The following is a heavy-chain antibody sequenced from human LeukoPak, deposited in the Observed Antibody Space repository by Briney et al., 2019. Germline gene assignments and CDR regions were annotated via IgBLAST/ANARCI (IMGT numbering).Heavy chain of an antibody. Sequence: ASVKVSCKASGYTFTTYYVHWVRQAPGQGLEWMGIINPSGGSTTYAQKFRGRLTMTRDMSTSTVYMELSSLRSEDTAVYYCARGSRPVYNPLTGKRYFDHWGQGTLLTVSS. J-gene: IGHJ4*02. CDR2: INPSGGST. CDR1: GYTFTTYY. CDR3: ARGSRPVYNPLTGKRYFDH. V-gene: IGHV1-46*01. D-gene: IGHD3-9*01.